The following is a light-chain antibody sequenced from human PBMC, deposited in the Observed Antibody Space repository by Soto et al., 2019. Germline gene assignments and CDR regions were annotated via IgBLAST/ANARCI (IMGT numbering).Light chain of an antibody. CDR1: QEISNY. V-gene: IGKV1-33*01. CDR3: QQYDHLPRT. CDR2: DAS. Sequence: DIQMIQSPSSLSASVGDRVTITCQASQEISNYLNWYQQKPGKAPKLLIYDASNLERGVPSRFSGRGSGTDFTFTISSLQPEDFATYYCQQYDHLPRTFGRGTKAEIK. J-gene: IGKJ1*01.